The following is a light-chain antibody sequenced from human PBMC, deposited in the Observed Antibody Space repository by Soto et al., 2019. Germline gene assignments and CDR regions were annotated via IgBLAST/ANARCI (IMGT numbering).Light chain of an antibody. CDR1: QSVSGW. Sequence: DIQMTQSPCILSASVGDSVTITCRASQSVSGWLAWYQQKPGKAPNLLIYDASSLESGVPSRFSGSGSGTEFTLTISRLQPDDFATYYCQQYNSYSLTFGQGTKVDIK. V-gene: IGKV1-5*01. CDR2: DAS. J-gene: IGKJ1*01. CDR3: QQYNSYSLT.